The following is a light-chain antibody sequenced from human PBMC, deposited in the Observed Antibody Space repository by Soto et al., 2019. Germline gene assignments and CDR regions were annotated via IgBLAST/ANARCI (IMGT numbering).Light chain of an antibody. CDR2: SNN. V-gene: IGLV1-44*01. CDR3: AAWDVSLNGPV. J-gene: IGLJ2*01. CDR1: SSNIGSNT. Sequence: QSVLTQPPSASGTPGQRVTISCSGSSSNIGSNTVNWYQQLPGTAPKLLIYSNNQRPSGVPGRFSGSKSGTSASLAISGRQSEDEADYYCAAWDVSLNGPVFGGGTKLTVL.